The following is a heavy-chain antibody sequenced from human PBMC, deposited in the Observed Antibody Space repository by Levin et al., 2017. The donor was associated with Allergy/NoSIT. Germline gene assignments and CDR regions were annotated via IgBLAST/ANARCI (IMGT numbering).Heavy chain of an antibody. CDR1: GYTFTDYT. CDR3: ARDARVSGTSHWFDP. Sequence: GESLKISCKASGYTFTDYTFHWVRQAPGQRPEWMGWIIAGSGNTDYSQRFQGRLTITRDTSASTAYMELRSLTSEDTAVYYCARDARVSGTSHWFDPWGQGTLVTVSS. D-gene: IGHD6-13*01. CDR2: IIAGSGNT. V-gene: IGHV1-3*01. J-gene: IGHJ5*02.